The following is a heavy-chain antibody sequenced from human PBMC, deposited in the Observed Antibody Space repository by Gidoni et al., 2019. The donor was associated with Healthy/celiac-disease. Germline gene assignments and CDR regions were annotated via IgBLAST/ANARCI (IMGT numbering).Heavy chain of an antibody. CDR2: IRSKANSYAT. J-gene: IGHJ6*03. CDR3: TIRFLEWLPPDYYYYMDV. V-gene: IGHV3-73*02. Sequence: EVQLVESGGGLVQPGGSLKLSCAASGFTFSGSAMHGVRQASGKGLEWVGRIRSKANSYATAYAASVKGRFTISRDDSKNTAYLQMNSLKTEDTAVYYCTIRFLEWLPPDYYYYMDVWGKGTTVTVSS. CDR1: GFTFSGSA. D-gene: IGHD3-3*01.